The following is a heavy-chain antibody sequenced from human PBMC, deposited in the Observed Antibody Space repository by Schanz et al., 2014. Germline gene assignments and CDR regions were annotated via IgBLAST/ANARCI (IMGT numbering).Heavy chain of an antibody. CDR3: AREGTVIRGLSGWFDP. D-gene: IGHD3-10*01. Sequence: EVQLVESGGGLVQPGGSLRLSCAASGLTFSNHAMSWVRQAPGKGLEWVSAISGSGDNTFYADSVRGRFTISRDNSRNTLYLQMNSLRAEDTAVYYCAREGTVIRGLSGWFDPWGQGTLVTVSS. CDR2: ISGSGDNT. V-gene: IGHV3-23*04. CDR1: GLTFSNHA. J-gene: IGHJ5*02.